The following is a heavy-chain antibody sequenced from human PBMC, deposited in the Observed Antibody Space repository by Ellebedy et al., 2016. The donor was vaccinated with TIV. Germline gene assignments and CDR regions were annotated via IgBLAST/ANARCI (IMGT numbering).Heavy chain of an antibody. D-gene: IGHD6-19*01. V-gene: IGHV4-59*01. CDR3: AGAVAGILH. Sequence: MPSETLSLTCTVSGGPIDSYYWTRIRQPPGKGLEWIGYIYYSGTTNYSPSLQSRVTISVDTSKRQFSLKLSSVTAADTAVYYCAGAVAGILHWGQGTLVTVSS. CDR1: GGPIDSYY. J-gene: IGHJ4*02. CDR2: IYYSGTT.